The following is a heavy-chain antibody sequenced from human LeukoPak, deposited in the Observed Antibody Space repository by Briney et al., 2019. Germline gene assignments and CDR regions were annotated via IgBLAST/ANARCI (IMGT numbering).Heavy chain of an antibody. Sequence: GGSLRLSCAASGFTFSSYAMHWVRQAPGKGLEWVAVISYDGSNKYYADSVKGRFTISRDNSKNTLYLQMNSLRAEDTAVYYCASSYTYCSSTSCGMVYWGQGTLVTVSS. D-gene: IGHD2-2*01. J-gene: IGHJ4*02. CDR2: ISYDGSNK. V-gene: IGHV3-30-3*01. CDR1: GFTFSSYA. CDR3: ASSYTYCSSTSCGMVY.